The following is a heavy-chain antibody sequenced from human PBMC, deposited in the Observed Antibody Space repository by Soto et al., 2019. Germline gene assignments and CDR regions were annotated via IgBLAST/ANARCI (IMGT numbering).Heavy chain of an antibody. Sequence: QVQLQESGPGLVKPSQTLSLTCTVSGGSITSDYSCWSWIRQPPGEGLEWIGHIFDSGTTYTNPSLRSQVAISLATSKNHFSLTLSAVTAADAAVYCCARGPSGDKVHYWGQGALVTVSS. J-gene: IGHJ4*02. CDR2: IFDSGTT. D-gene: IGHD7-27*01. CDR3: ARGPSGDKVHY. CDR1: GGSITSDYSC. V-gene: IGHV4-30-4*01.